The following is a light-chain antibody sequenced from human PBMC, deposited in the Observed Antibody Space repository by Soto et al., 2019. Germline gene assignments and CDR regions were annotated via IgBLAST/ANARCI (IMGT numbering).Light chain of an antibody. V-gene: IGKV3D-20*02. CDR2: GAS. CDR3: QQRSNWPPIT. J-gene: IGKJ5*01. Sequence: DIVMTQSPGTLSLSPGERVTLSCRASQSISSNYLAWYQQKPGQSPRLLIYGASSRATGIPDRFSGRGSGTDFTLTISRLEPEDFAVYYCQQRSNWPPITFGQGTRLEIK. CDR1: QSISSNY.